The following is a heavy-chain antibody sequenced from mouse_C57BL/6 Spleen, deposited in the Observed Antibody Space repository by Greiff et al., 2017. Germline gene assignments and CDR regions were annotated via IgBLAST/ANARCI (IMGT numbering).Heavy chain of an antibody. CDR3: ARLHPYYFDY. Sequence: VQLQQPGAELVRPGSSVKLSCKASGYTFTSYWMDWVKQRPGQGLEWIGNIYPSDSETHYNPKFKDKATLTVDKSSSTAYMQLSSLTSEDSAVYYCARLHPYYFDYWGQGTTLTVSS. V-gene: IGHV1-61*01. CDR2: IYPSDSET. J-gene: IGHJ2*01. CDR1: GYTFTSYW.